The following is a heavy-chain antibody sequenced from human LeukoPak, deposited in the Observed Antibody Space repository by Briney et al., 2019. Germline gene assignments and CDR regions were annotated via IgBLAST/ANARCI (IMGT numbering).Heavy chain of an antibody. D-gene: IGHD3-10*01. CDR3: ARARLYGSGSRSEDYGMDV. V-gene: IGHV1-69*13. CDR1: GGTFSSYA. Sequence: SVTVSCKASGGTFSSYAISWVRQAPGQGLEWMGGIILIFGTANYAQKFQGRVTITADESTSTAYMELSSLRSEDTAVYYCARARLYGSGSRSEDYGMDVWGQGTTVTVSS. CDR2: IILIFGTA. J-gene: IGHJ6*02.